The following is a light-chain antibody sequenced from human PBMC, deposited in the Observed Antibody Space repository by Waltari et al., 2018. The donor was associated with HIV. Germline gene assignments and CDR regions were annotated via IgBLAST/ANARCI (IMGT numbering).Light chain of an antibody. Sequence: EIVMTQSPATLSGSPGEGVTLSCRASQSIIINLAWYQQKPGQAARLLMFGTSNRATGVPARFSGSGSGTEFSLTISSLQSEDFAVYYCQQYNNWPLTFGGGTKVEIK. J-gene: IGKJ4*01. CDR1: QSIIIN. V-gene: IGKV3-15*01. CDR3: QQYNNWPLT. CDR2: GTS.